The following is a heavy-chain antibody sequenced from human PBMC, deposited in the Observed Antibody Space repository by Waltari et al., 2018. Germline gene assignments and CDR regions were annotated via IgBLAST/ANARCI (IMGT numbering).Heavy chain of an antibody. J-gene: IGHJ4*02. Sequence: EVQLVESGGVVVQPGGSLRLSCAASGFTFDDYAMHWVRQAPGKGLEWVSLISWDGGSTYYADSVKGRFTISRDNSKNSLYLQMNSLRAEDTAVYYCAKEWAMVAAYDYWGQGTLVTVSS. D-gene: IGHD2-15*01. V-gene: IGHV3-43D*03. CDR2: ISWDGGST. CDR1: GFTFDDYA. CDR3: AKEWAMVAAYDY.